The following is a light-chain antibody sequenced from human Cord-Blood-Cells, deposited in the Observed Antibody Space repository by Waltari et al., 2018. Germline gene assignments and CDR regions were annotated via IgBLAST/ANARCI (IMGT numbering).Light chain of an antibody. CDR3: QQYNNWPPLT. CDR2: GAS. J-gene: IGKJ4*01. CDR1: QSVSSN. Sequence: EIVMTQSTATLSVSPGERATLPCRASQSVSSNLAWYQQKPGQAPRLLIYGASTRATGIPDRFSGSGSGTEFTLTISSLQSEDFAVYYCQQYNNWPPLTFGGGTKVEIK. V-gene: IGKV3-15*01.